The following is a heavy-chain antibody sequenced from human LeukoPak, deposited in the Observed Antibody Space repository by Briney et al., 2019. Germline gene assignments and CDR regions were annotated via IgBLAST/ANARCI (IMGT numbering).Heavy chain of an antibody. CDR2: MNPNSGNT. CDR3: ARGCVAARRSGNWFDP. Sequence: ASVKVSCKASGYTFTSYDINWVRQATGQGLEWMGWMNPNSGNTGYAQKFQGRVTMTRNTSISTAYMELSSLRSEDTAVYYCARGCVAARRSGNWFDPWGQGTLVTVSS. V-gene: IGHV1-8*01. D-gene: IGHD6-6*01. J-gene: IGHJ5*02. CDR1: GYTFTSYD.